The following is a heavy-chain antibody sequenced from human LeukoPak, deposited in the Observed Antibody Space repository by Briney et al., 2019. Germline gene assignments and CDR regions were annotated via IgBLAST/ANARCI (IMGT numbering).Heavy chain of an antibody. CDR3: ASGPSTGVHRGYIVS. CDR1: AISFKNYP. Sequence: GRSLRLSCAASAISFKNYPIHWVRRAPGRGLEWVAIISHDGGNTYYADSVKGRFSISRDNSKNTVSLQMNSLRTEDTAVFYCASGPSTGVHRGYIVSWGQGTLVTVPS. CDR2: ISHDGGNT. V-gene: IGHV3-30-3*01. D-gene: IGHD1-1*01. J-gene: IGHJ4*02.